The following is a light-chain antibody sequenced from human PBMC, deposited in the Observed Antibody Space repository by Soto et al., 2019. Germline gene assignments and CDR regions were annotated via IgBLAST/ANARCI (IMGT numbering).Light chain of an antibody. CDR2: SDN. CDR1: SSNIGTNT. Sequence: QSVLTQPPSASGTPGQRVTIFCSGSSSNIGTNTVIWYQQLPGAAPKLLIYSDNHRPSGVPDRFSGSKSGTSASLAISGLQSEDEADYYCAAWDVSLMVFGGGTKVTVL. CDR3: AAWDVSLMV. V-gene: IGLV1-44*01. J-gene: IGLJ2*01.